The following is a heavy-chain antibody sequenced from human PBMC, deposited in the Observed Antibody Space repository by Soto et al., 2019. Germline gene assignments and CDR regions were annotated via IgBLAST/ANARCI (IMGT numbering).Heavy chain of an antibody. CDR1: GFTFSDYY. V-gene: IGHV3-11*06. J-gene: IGHJ3*02. Sequence: QVQLVESGGGLVKPGGSLRLSCAASGFTFSDYYMSWIRQAPGKGLEWVSYISSSSSYTNYADSVKGRFTISRDNAENSLYLQMNSLRAEDTAVYYCARAPRYYYDSSCTSDAFDIWGQGTMVTVSS. D-gene: IGHD3-22*01. CDR2: ISSSSSYT. CDR3: ARAPRYYYDSSCTSDAFDI.